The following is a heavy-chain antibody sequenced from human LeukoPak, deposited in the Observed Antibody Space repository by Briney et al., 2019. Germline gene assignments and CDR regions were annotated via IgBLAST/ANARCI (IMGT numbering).Heavy chain of an antibody. CDR2: INPSGGST. CDR1: GYTFTSYY. J-gene: IGHJ4*02. V-gene: IGHV1-46*01. Sequence: ASVKVSCRASGYTFTSYYMHWVRQAPGQGHEWMGIINPSGGSTSYAQKFQGRVTMTRDTSTSTVYMELSSLRSEDTAVYYCARDLWFGELGGDYWGQGTLVTVSS. CDR3: ARDLWFGELGGDY. D-gene: IGHD3-10*01.